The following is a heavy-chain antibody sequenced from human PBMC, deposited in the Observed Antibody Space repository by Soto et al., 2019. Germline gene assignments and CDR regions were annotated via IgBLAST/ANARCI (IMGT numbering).Heavy chain of an antibody. Sequence: QVQLVKSGAEVKKPGSSVKVSCKASGGTFSSYAISWVRQAPGQGLEWMGGIIPIFGTANYAQKFQGRVTITADESTSTAYMELSSLRSEDTAVYYCARGAHYDFWSGLPEIQTYYFDYWGQGTLVTVSS. CDR3: ARGAHYDFWSGLPEIQTYYFDY. D-gene: IGHD3-3*01. CDR1: GGTFSSYA. CDR2: IIPIFGTA. V-gene: IGHV1-69*01. J-gene: IGHJ4*02.